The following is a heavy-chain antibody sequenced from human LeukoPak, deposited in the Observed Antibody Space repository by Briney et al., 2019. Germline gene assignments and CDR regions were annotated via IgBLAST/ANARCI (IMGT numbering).Heavy chain of an antibody. V-gene: IGHV3-7*03. J-gene: IGHJ3*01. Sequence: GGSLRLSCAVSGFTFSSYWMSWARQAPGKGLEWVANIKQDGSEKYYVDSVKGRFTISRDNSKNTLYLQLNSLRAEDTAVYYCAREGSGRTAYNDGLDVWGQGTMVTVSS. D-gene: IGHD3-10*01. CDR3: AREGSGRTAYNDGLDV. CDR2: IKQDGSEK. CDR1: GFTFSSYW.